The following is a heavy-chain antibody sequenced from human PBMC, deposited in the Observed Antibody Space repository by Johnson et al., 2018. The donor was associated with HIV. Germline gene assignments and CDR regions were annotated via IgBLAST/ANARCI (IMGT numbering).Heavy chain of an antibody. Sequence: VQLVESGGGLVQPGGSLRLSCAASTFTFSNYAMNWVRQAPGKGLEWVSVIYSGGSTYYADSAKGRFTISRDNSKNSLYLQMNSLKVEDTAVYYCASEVEYSILGGIWGQGAMVTVSS. CDR3: ASEVEYSILGGI. J-gene: IGHJ3*02. CDR1: TFTFSNYA. V-gene: IGHV3-66*01. CDR2: IYSGGST. D-gene: IGHD6-6*01.